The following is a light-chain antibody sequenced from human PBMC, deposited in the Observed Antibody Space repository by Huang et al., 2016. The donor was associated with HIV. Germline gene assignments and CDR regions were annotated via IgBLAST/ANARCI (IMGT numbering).Light chain of an antibody. CDR1: QSISRY. CDR2: ASS. CDR3: QQGYSTPT. V-gene: IGKV1-39*01. J-gene: IGKJ1*01. Sequence: IQMTQSPSSLSASVGDRVTITCWASQSISRYLNGYQHKPGKAPELLIYASSSLQSGVPSRFSGSGSETDFSLTISGLQPEDYATYYCQQGYSTPTFGQGTKVEMK.